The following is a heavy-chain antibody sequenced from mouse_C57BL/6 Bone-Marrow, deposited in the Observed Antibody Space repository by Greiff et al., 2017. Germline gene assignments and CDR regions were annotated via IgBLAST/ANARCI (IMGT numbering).Heavy chain of an antibody. Sequence: VQLKESGPGLAKPSQTLSLTCSVTGYSITSDYWNWIRKFPGNKLEYMGYISYSGSTYYNPSLKSRISITRDTSKNQYYLQLNSVTTEETATYYCARSQGTVVASDWYFDVWGTGTTVTVSS. V-gene: IGHV3-8*01. CDR2: ISYSGST. D-gene: IGHD1-1*01. CDR3: ARSQGTVVASDWYFDV. CDR1: GYSITSDY. J-gene: IGHJ1*03.